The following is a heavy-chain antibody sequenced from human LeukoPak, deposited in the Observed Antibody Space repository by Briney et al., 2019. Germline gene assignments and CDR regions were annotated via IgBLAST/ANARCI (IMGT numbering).Heavy chain of an antibody. CDR3: ARGRSITLLRGVAMSDGFDI. CDR2: TDTSGRYV. V-gene: IGHV3-21*06. CDR1: GFTISNYG. J-gene: IGHJ3*02. D-gene: IGHD3-10*01. Sequence: GGSLRLSCAASGFTISNYGMNWVRQDPGKGLEWVSFTDTSGRYVYYGDSVKGRFTISRDNAKDLLFLQMNGLRAEDTALYYCARGRSITLLRGVAMSDGFDIWGQGAMVAVSS.